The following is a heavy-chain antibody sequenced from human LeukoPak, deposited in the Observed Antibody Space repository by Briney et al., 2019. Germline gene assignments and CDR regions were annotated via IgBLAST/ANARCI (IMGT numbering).Heavy chain of an antibody. Sequence: GGSLRLSCAASGFTFSSYAMHWVRQAPGKGLEYVSAISSNGGSTYYANSVKGRFTISRDNSKNTLYLQMGSLRAEDMAVYYCARDGVRYYDFWSGSNLFDPWGQGTLVTVSS. J-gene: IGHJ5*02. V-gene: IGHV3-64*01. D-gene: IGHD3-3*01. CDR2: ISSNGGST. CDR1: GFTFSSYA. CDR3: ARDGVRYYDFWSGSNLFDP.